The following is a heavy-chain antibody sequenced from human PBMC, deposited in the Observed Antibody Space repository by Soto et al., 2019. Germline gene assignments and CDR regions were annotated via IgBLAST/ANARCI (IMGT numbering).Heavy chain of an antibody. CDR3: ARGSTESYPGSRIFDF. CDR2: ITDNGGDA. D-gene: IGHD3-10*01. V-gene: IGHV3-23*01. CDR1: GLTFGSRA. J-gene: IGHJ4*02. Sequence: GGSLRLSCVASGLTFGSRAMSWVRQAPGEGLQWVATITDNGGDAKYADSVRGRFVISRDNSKKTLYLQMTSLTAEGSAMYFCARGSTESYPGSRIFDFWGGVSLVTFSS.